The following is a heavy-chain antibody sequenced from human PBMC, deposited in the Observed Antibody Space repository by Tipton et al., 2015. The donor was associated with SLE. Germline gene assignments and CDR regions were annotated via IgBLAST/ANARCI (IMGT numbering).Heavy chain of an antibody. CDR2: IHDSGIT. CDR1: GGSISSGGYY. Sequence: TLSLTCNVAGGSISSGGYYWSWIRQHPGKGLEWIGYIHDSGITYYNPSLESRLTMSVDTSNNQFSPRLRYVTAADTAVYYCARDVDGYRAFDCWGQGTLVTVSS. V-gene: IGHV4-31*03. D-gene: IGHD5-24*01. J-gene: IGHJ4*02. CDR3: ARDVDGYRAFDC.